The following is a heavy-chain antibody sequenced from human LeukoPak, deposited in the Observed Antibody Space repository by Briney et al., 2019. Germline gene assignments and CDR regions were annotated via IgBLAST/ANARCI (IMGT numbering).Heavy chain of an antibody. CDR2: INHSGST. V-gene: IGHV4-39*07. Sequence: SETLSLTCTVSGVSISSSYSYWGWIRQPPGMGLEWIGEINHSGSTNYNPSLKSRVTISVDTSKNQFSLKLSSVTAADTAVYYCARVTGYMIEDYFDYWGQGTLVTVSS. CDR1: GVSISSSYSY. CDR3: ARVTGYMIEDYFDY. J-gene: IGHJ4*02. D-gene: IGHD3-22*01.